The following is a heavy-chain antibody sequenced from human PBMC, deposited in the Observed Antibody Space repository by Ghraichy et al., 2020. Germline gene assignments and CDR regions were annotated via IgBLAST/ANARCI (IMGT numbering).Heavy chain of an antibody. D-gene: IGHD2-15*01. CDR3: ARVTRNIVATTSRFRCSGGSCSPPEHGWFDP. CDR1: GYTFTSYA. V-gene: IGHV1-3*01. Sequence: ASVKVSCKASGYTFTSYAMHWVRQAPGQRLEWMGWINAGNGNTKYSQKFQGRVTITRDTSASTAYMELSSLRSEDTAVYYCARVTRNIVATTSRFRCSGGSCSPPEHGWFDPWGQGTLVTVSS. CDR2: INAGNGNT. J-gene: IGHJ5*02.